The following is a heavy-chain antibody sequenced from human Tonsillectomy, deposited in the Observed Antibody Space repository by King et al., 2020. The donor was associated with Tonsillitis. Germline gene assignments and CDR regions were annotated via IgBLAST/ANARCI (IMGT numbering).Heavy chain of an antibody. J-gene: IGHJ4*02. Sequence: VQLVESGAEVKKPGASVKVSCKASGYTFTGYYMHWVRQAPGQGLEWMGWINPNSGGTNYAQKFQGWVTMTRDTSISTAYMALSRLRSDDTAVYYCARALEGSWDYFDYWGQGTLVTVSS. V-gene: IGHV1-2*04. CDR3: ARALEGSWDYFDY. D-gene: IGHD6-13*01. CDR1: GYTFTGYY. CDR2: INPNSGGT.